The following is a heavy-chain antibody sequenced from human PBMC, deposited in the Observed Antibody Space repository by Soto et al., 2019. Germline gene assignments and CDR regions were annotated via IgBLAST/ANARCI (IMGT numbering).Heavy chain of an antibody. D-gene: IGHD3-3*01. V-gene: IGHV4-34*01. J-gene: IGHJ1*01. Sequence: QVQLQQWGAGLLKPSETLSLTCAVYGGSFSGYYWSWVRQPPGQGLEWIGEINHSGSPNHNPSLECRVTVSLDTSKHQSALKLSSVTAADTAVYYCARGGWSTRLQQWGQGTLVTVSS. CDR1: GGSFSGYY. CDR2: INHSGSP. CDR3: ARGGWSTRLQQ.